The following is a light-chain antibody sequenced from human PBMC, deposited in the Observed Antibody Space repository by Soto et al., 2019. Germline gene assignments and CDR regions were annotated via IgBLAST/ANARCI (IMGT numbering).Light chain of an antibody. CDR2: GAS. CDR1: QRISSS. CDR3: QQYNDGPQGLT. Sequence: EIVMTQSPATLSVSPGETATISCRASQRISSSLAWYQQKPGQAPSLLISGASTRSAGVPARFSGSGSGTEVSLTFCSLQSEDFAVYYGQQYNDGPQGLTFGGGTKVEIK. J-gene: IGKJ4*01. V-gene: IGKV3-15*01.